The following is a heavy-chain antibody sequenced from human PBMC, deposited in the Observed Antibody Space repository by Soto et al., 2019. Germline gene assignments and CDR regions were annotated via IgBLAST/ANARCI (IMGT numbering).Heavy chain of an antibody. CDR3: ARDRPVGNWFDP. D-gene: IGHD2-2*01. CDR2: IIPIFGTA. CDR1: GGTFSSYA. V-gene: IGHV1-69*13. J-gene: IGHJ5*02. Sequence: VASVKVSCKASGGTFSSYAISWVRQAPGQGLEWMGGIIPIFGTANYAQKFQGRVTITADESTSTAYMELSSLRSEDTAVYYCARDRPVGNWFDPWGQGTLVTVSS.